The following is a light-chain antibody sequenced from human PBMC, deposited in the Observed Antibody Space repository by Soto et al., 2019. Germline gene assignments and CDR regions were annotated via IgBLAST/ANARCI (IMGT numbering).Light chain of an antibody. CDR3: QQYGSSGT. J-gene: IGKJ1*01. CDR2: GTS. CDR1: QSVSIY. Sequence: VMTQSPATLSVSPGERATLSCSASQSVSIYLAWYQPTPGQAPRLLIYGTSSRATGIPDRFSGSGSGTDFTLTISRLEPEDFAVYYCQQYGSSGTCGQGTKGDIK. V-gene: IGKV3-20*01.